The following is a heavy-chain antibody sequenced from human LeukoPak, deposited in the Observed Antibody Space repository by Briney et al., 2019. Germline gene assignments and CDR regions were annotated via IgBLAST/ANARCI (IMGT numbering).Heavy chain of an antibody. D-gene: IGHD6-6*01. CDR1: GFSFSGHW. J-gene: IGHJ4*02. CDR3: ARGPNSNWSGLDF. CDR2: ISPTGSTT. V-gene: IGHV3-74*01. Sequence: GGSLRLSCIASGFSFSGHWMHWARQLPGKGLVWVSRISPTGSTTSYADSVKGRFTVSRGNAKNTLYLQVNNLRAEDTAVYYCARGPNSNWSGLDFWGQGTLLTVSS.